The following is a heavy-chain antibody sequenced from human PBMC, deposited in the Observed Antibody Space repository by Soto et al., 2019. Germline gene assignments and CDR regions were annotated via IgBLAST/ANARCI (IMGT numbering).Heavy chain of an antibody. J-gene: IGHJ4*01. CDR1: GGSIGSFY. CDR2: IYTTGST. CDR3: ARAGCRYGWDX. D-gene: IGHD6-19*01. Sequence: AETLSLTCTVSGGSIGSFYWSWIRQPAGKGLEWIGRIYTTGSTDYNPYLKSRVTMSVDTSKNQFSLKLSSVTAADTAVYYCARAGCRYGWDXWGHGTLVTVSX. V-gene: IGHV4-4*07.